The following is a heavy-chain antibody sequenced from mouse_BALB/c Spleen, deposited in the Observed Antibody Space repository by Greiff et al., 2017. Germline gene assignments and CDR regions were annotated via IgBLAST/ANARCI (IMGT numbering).Heavy chain of an antibody. CDR2: IWDGGST. D-gene: IGHD1-1*01. Sequence: VKLVESGPVLVAPSQSLSITCTVSGFSLTSYGVHWVRQPPGKGLEWLGVIWDGGSTNYNSALMSRLSISKDNSKSQVFLKMNSLQTDDTAMYYCARDQRIDYGSWFAYWGQGTLVTVSA. CDR1: GFSLTSYG. V-gene: IGHV2-9*02. CDR3: ARDQRIDYGSWFAY. J-gene: IGHJ3*01.